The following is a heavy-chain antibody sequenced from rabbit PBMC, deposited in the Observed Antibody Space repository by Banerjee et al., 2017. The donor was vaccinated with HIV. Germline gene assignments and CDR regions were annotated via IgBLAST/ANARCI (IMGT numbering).Heavy chain of an antibody. CDR2: IYAGSSGST. Sequence: QEQLEESGGDLVKPGASLTLTCTASGFSFSSGYYMCWVRQAPGKGLEWIACIYAGSSGSTYYASWAKGRFTISSHNAQNTLYLQLNSLTAADTATYFCVRETETYAGYTGYAYYFNLWGPGTLVTVS. CDR3: VRETETYAGYTGYAYYFNL. J-gene: IGHJ4*01. V-gene: IGHV1S45*01. D-gene: IGHD6-1*01. CDR1: GFSFSSGYY.